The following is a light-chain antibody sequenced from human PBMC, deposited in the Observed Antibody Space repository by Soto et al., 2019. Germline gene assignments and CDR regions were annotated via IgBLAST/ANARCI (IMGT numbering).Light chain of an antibody. CDR1: SSDVGGYNY. CDR2: DVS. CDR3: SSYTSGFYV. V-gene: IGLV2-14*01. J-gene: IGLJ1*01. Sequence: QSVLTQPASVSGSPGQSITISCTGTSSDVGGYNYVSWYQQHPGKAPKLMICDVSDRPSGVSNRFSGSKSGNTASLTISGLQAEDEADYYCSSYTSGFYVFGTGTKVTVL.